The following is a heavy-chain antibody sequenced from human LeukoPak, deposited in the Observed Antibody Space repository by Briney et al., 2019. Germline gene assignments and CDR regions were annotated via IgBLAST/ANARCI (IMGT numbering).Heavy chain of an antibody. CDR3: ARRVSWNLNWFDP. CDR1: GYTFTGYY. CDR2: INPNSGGT. J-gene: IGHJ5*02. Sequence: GASVKVSCKASGYTFTGYYMHWVRQAPGQGLEWMGWINPNSGGTNYAQKFQGRVTTTRDTSISTAYMELSRLRSDDTAVYYCARRVSWNLNWFDPWGQGTLVTVSS. D-gene: IGHD1-1*01. V-gene: IGHV1-2*02.